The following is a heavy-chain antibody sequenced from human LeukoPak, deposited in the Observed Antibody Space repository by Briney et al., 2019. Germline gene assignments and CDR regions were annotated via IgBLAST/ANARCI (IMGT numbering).Heavy chain of an antibody. V-gene: IGHV3-48*03. J-gene: IGHJ4*02. CDR2: ISSSGSTI. D-gene: IGHD3-10*01. CDR3: ARYQYRVREYEY. CDR1: GFTFSSYA. Sequence: GGSLRLSCAASGFTFSSYAMNWVRQAPGKGLEWVSYISSSGSTIYYADSVQGRFTISRDNAKNSLYLQMNSRRAEDTAVYYCARYQYRVREYEYWGQGTRVTVSS.